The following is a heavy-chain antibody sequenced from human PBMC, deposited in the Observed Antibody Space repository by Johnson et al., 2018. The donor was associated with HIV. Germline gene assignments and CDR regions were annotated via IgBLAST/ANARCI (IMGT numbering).Heavy chain of an antibody. V-gene: IGHV3-66*01. J-gene: IGHJ3*01. CDR3: ARGYILTGYSGAFDL. D-gene: IGHD3-9*01. CDR2: VYSGGST. Sequence: VQLVESGGRVVRPGGSLRLSCAASGFTVSRNYMSWVRQAPGKGLEWVSVVYSGGSTYYADPVKGRFTVSRDNSKNTVYLQMNSLRDEDTAVYYCARGYILTGYSGAFDLWGQGTMVTVSS. CDR1: GFTVSRNY.